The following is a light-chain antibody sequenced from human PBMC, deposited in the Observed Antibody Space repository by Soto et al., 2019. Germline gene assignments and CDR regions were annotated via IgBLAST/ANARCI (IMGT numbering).Light chain of an antibody. CDR1: HSVNSH. CDR3: QQYKNWPL. Sequence: MMTTQSPAALPVSPGERVTRSCRTSHSVNSHVAWYQQKPGQAPRLLLYGASTRATGIPVRFSGSGFGTEFTLTISSLQSEDFAVYYCQQYKNWPLFGQGTRLEIK. J-gene: IGKJ5*01. V-gene: IGKV3-15*01. CDR2: GAS.